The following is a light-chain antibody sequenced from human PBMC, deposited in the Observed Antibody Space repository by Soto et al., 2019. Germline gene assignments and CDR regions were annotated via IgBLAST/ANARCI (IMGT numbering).Light chain of an antibody. CDR2: GAS. CDR3: HQYNNWRT. J-gene: IGKJ5*01. CDR1: QSVSTN. Sequence: EIVMTQSPGTLSLSPGERATLSCRASQSVSTNLAWYQQRPGQAPRLLIYGASARATGIPDRFSGSGAGTEFTLTISSLQSEDFAVYYCHQYNNWRTFGQGTRLEIK. V-gene: IGKV3-15*01.